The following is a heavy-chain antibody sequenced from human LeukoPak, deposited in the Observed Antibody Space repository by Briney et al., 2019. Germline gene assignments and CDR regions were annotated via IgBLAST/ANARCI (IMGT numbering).Heavy chain of an antibody. V-gene: IGHV4-34*01. CDR3: ARGRDFWRTNFDY. J-gene: IGHJ4*02. Sequence: SETLSLTCAVYGGSFSGYYWSWIRQPPGKGLEWIGEINHSGSTNYNPSLKSRVTISVDTSKNQFSLKLSSMTAADTAVYYCARGRDFWRTNFDYWGQGTLVTVSS. CDR1: GGSFSGYY. CDR2: INHSGST. D-gene: IGHD3-3*01.